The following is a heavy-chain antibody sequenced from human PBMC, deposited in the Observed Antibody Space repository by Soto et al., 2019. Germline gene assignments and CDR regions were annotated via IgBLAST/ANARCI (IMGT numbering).Heavy chain of an antibody. Sequence: SETLSLTCSVSGGSMRDYYWSRIRQSPGKGPEWIGYIYYSGNTNYNPSLKSRVTISVDMPKSLFSLKLNSVTAADTAVYYCARQLGLWQPLDYWGRGTLVTVSS. D-gene: IGHD1-1*01. V-gene: IGHV4-59*01. CDR2: IYYSGNT. CDR3: ARQLGLWQPLDY. J-gene: IGHJ4*02. CDR1: GGSMRDYY.